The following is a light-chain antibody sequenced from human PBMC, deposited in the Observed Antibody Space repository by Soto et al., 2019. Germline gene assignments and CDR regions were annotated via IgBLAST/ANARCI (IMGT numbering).Light chain of an antibody. Sequence: DIQMTQSPSTLSASVGDRVTITCRASQSISSWLTWYQQKAGQAPKLLIYKASIVESGVPSRFSGSGSATEFTLTICSLQPDYSATYYCQQYSYFPTFGQGTRVEVK. CDR2: KAS. CDR1: QSISSW. J-gene: IGKJ1*01. CDR3: QQYSYFPT. V-gene: IGKV1-5*03.